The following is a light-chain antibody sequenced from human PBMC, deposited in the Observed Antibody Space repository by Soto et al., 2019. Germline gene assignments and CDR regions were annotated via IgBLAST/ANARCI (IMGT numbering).Light chain of an antibody. J-gene: IGLJ1*01. CDR3: SSYTSSSLHV. CDR1: SSDVGGYNY. CDR2: DVS. V-gene: IGLV2-14*03. Sequence: QSVLTQPASVSGSPGQSITISCTGTSSDVGGYNYVSWYQQHPGKAPKLMIYDVSNRPSGVSNRFSGSKSGNTASLTISGHQAEDEADYYCSSYTSSSLHVFGTGTKVTVL.